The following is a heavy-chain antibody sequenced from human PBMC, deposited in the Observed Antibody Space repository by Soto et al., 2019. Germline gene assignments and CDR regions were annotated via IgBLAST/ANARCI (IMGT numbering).Heavy chain of an antibody. CDR3: ARDVGLDSDDFFAY. V-gene: IGHV3-23*01. CDR2: TRGDGGQT. Sequence: GGSLRLACTAAGSTFTSYGMGWARQAPGKGLQWVSTTRGDGGQTHYTDSVKGRFSISRDNSKNTVYLQMDSLRAEDTVMYFCARDVGLDSDDFFAYWGQGTQVTVSS. D-gene: IGHD3-9*01. CDR1: GSTFTSYG. J-gene: IGHJ4*02.